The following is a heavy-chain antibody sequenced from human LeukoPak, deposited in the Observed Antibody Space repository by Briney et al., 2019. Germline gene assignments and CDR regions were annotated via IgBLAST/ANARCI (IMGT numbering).Heavy chain of an antibody. CDR3: ARRPLDSAAAGTNDYYYYMDV. CDR1: GFTFSDYY. Sequence: GGSLRLSCAASGFTFSDYYMSWIRQAPGKGLEWVSYISSSGSTIYYADSVKGRFTISRDNAKNSLYLQMNSLRAEDTAVYYCARRPLDSAAAGTNDYYYYMDVWGKGTTVTVSS. D-gene: IGHD6-13*01. CDR2: ISSSGSTI. V-gene: IGHV3-11*04. J-gene: IGHJ6*03.